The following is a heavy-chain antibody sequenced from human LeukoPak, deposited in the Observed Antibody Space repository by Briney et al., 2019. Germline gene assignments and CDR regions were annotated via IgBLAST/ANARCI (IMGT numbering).Heavy chain of an antibody. CDR2: ISAYNGNT. J-gene: IGHJ6*02. CDR3: ARDQGDTYYDILTGYYSYYGMDV. Sequence: ASMKVSCKASGYTFTSYGISWVRQAPGQGLEWMGWISAYNGNTNYAQKLQGRVTMTTDTSTSTAYMELRSLRSDDTAVYYCARDQGDTYYDILTGYYSYYGMDVWGQGTTVTVSS. D-gene: IGHD3-9*01. V-gene: IGHV1-18*01. CDR1: GYTFTSYG.